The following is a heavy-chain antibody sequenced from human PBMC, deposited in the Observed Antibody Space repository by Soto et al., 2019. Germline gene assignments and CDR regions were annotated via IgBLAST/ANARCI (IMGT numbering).Heavy chain of an antibody. Sequence: QVHLVQSGAEVKKPGAQVKFSCQGSGYPFTTYGITWVRQAPGQGLEWMGWISAHNGKPNYAQKRQGRVTVTRDTSTSTAYMELRSLRYDDTAVYYCARGRYGDYWGQGALVTVSS. CDR3: ARGRYGDY. D-gene: IGHD1-1*01. J-gene: IGHJ4*02. CDR2: ISAHNGKP. CDR1: GYPFTTYG. V-gene: IGHV1-18*01.